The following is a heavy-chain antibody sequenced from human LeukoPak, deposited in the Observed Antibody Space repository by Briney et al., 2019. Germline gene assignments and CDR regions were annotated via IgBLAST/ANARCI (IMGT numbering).Heavy chain of an antibody. J-gene: IGHJ4*02. CDR2: IYYSGST. V-gene: IGHV4-39*07. D-gene: IGHD1-26*01. CDR1: GGSISSSSYY. Sequence: SETLSLICTVSGGSISSSSYYWGWIRQPPGKGLEWIGSIYYSGSTYYNPSLKSRVTISVDTSKNQFSLKLSSVTAAGTAVYYCAARPAMGATFDYWAREPWSPSPQ. CDR3: AARPAMGATFDY.